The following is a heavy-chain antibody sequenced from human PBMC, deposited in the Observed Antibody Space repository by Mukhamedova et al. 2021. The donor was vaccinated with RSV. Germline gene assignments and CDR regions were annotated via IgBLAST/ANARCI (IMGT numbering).Heavy chain of an antibody. D-gene: IGHD5-18*01. V-gene: IGHV4-61*02. CDR2: IYTSGTT. Sequence: WIRQPAGKGLEWIGRIYTSGTTNYNPSLKSRLTISVDTSKNQFSLKLSSVTAADTAVYYCARNSYAFYYAMDVWGQGTTVTVSS. J-gene: IGHJ6*02. CDR3: ARNSYAFYYAMDV.